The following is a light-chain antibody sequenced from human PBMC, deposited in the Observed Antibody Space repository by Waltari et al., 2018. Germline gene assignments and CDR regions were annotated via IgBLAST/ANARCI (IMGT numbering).Light chain of an antibody. CDR1: TSDIGTYNI. CDR2: EAT. V-gene: IGLV2-23*02. Sequence: QSALTQPASVSGSPGQSITISCTGTTSDIGTYNIISWYQQYPGRVPKLIIYEATRRPSWVSDRFPGSKSGNTASRTISGLQAEDEANYYCCSYTGTTTFLLFGGGTKLTVL. J-gene: IGLJ2*01. CDR3: CSYTGTTTFLL.